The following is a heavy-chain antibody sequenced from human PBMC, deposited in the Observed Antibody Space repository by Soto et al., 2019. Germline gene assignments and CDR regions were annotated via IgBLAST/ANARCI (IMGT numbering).Heavy chain of an antibody. Sequence: QVQLQESGPGLVKPSQTLSLTCAVSGASISSGDSYWSWIRQRPGKGLEWIGYIFHTGSTHYNPSLKSRVTISLDSSKNQFSLKLTSATAADTAVYFCAREPYCTSATCFIHFDSWGQGSLVTVSS. CDR2: IFHTGST. J-gene: IGHJ4*02. V-gene: IGHV4-31*11. CDR3: AREPYCTSATCFIHFDS. D-gene: IGHD2-2*01. CDR1: GASISSGDSY.